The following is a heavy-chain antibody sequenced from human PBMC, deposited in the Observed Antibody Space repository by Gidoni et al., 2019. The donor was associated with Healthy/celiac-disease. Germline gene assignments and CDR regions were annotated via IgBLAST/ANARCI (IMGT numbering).Heavy chain of an antibody. CDR3: ASCSGGSCYSLTFDY. Sequence: QVQLVESGGGVVQPGRSLRLSCAASGFTFSSYGMPWVRQAPGKGLEWVAVIWYDGSNKYYADSVKGRFTISRDNSKNTLYLQMNSLRAEDTAVYYCASCSGGSCYSLTFDYWGQGTLVTVSS. J-gene: IGHJ4*02. V-gene: IGHV3-33*01. CDR2: IWYDGSNK. D-gene: IGHD2-15*01. CDR1: GFTFSSYG.